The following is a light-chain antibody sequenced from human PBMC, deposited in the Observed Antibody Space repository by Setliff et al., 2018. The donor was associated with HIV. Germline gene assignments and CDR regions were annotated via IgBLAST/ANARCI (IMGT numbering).Light chain of an antibody. V-gene: IGLV2-8*01. CDR2: EVT. CDR3: YSYAGNNFYV. Sequence: LTQPPSASGSPGQSVSISCTGTTSDIGNFDYVSWYQQHPGKAPKLIIYEVTKRPSGVPDRFSGPKSDNTASLTVSGLQTEDEADYYCYSYAGNNFYVFGSGTKVTVL. CDR1: TSDIGNFDY. J-gene: IGLJ1*01.